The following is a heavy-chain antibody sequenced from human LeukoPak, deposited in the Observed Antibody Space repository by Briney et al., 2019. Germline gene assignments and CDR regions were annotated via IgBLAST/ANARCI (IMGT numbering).Heavy chain of an antibody. D-gene: IGHD6-13*01. J-gene: IGHJ6*03. CDR1: GGSITGYY. V-gene: IGHV4-59*01. CDR2: IYYSGST. Sequence: PSETLSLTCTVSGGSITGYYWSWIRQPPGKGLEWIGYIYYSGSTNYNPSLKSRVTISVDTSKNQFSLKLSSVTAADTAVYYCARGYSSSWPYYYYYMDVWGKGTTVTVSS. CDR3: ARGYSSSWPYYYYYMDV.